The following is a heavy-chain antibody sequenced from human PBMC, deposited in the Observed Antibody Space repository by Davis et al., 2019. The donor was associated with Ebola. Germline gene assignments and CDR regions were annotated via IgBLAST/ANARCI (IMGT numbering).Heavy chain of an antibody. Sequence: AASVKVSCKASGYTFTNYGVSWVRQAPGLGLEWMGWVSAHNGHTDYAQNFQGRVTLTTDTSTSTAYMELRSLRSHDTAVYYCARAGATLTQSFDNWGQGTLVTVSP. CDR3: ARAGATLTQSFDN. V-gene: IGHV1-18*01. J-gene: IGHJ4*02. CDR1: GYTFTNYG. D-gene: IGHD7-27*01. CDR2: VSAHNGHT.